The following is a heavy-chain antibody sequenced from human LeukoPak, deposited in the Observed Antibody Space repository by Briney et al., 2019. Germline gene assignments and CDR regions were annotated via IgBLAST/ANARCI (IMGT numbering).Heavy chain of an antibody. CDR1: GGSISSYY. D-gene: IGHD3-16*01. J-gene: IGHJ4*02. Sequence: PSETLSLTCTASGGSISSYYWSWIRQPPGKELEWIGYIYYSGSTNYSPSLKSRVTISVDTSKNQFSLKLSSVTAADTAVYYCARYGLIRGFEYWGQGTLVTVSS. CDR2: IYYSGST. V-gene: IGHV4-59*01. CDR3: ARYGLIRGFEY.